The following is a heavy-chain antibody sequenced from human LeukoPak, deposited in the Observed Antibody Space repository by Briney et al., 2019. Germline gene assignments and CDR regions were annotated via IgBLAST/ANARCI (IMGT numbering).Heavy chain of an antibody. CDR2: INHSGST. Sequence: SETLSLTCAVYGGSFSGYYWSWIRQPPGKGLEWIGEINHSGSTNYNPSLKSRVTISVDTSKNQFSLKLSSVTAADTAVYYCASYGSGSYSPTQGDYWGQGTLVTVSS. J-gene: IGHJ4*02. D-gene: IGHD3-10*01. CDR1: GGSFSGYY. CDR3: ASYGSGSYSPTQGDY. V-gene: IGHV4-34*01.